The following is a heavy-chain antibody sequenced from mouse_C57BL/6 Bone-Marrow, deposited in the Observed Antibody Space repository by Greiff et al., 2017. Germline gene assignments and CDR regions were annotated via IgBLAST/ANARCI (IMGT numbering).Heavy chain of an antibody. J-gene: IGHJ3*01. CDR2: IYPRSGNT. Sequence: VQLQQSGAELARPGASVKLSCKASGYTFTSYGISWVKQRTGQGLEWIGEIYPRSGNTYYNEKFKGKATLTADKSSSTAYMELRSLTSEDSAVYFCAREVSYDDYYLAYWGQGTLVTVSA. CDR1: GYTFTSYG. D-gene: IGHD2-3*01. V-gene: IGHV1-81*01. CDR3: AREVSYDDYYLAY.